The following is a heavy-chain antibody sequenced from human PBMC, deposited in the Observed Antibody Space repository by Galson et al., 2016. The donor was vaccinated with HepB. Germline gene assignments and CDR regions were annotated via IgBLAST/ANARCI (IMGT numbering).Heavy chain of an antibody. V-gene: IGHV3-23*01. CDR1: GFTFNTSA. J-gene: IGHJ4*02. CDR3: AKDHPSGGWPTFDH. D-gene: IGHD6-19*01. CDR2: ITDSGGRT. Sequence: SLRLSCAASGFTFNTSAMSWVRQAPGKGLEWVSVITDSGGRTDYADSVKGRFIVSRDNSQNTLDLQLNSLRAEDTTVYYCAKDHPSGGWPTFDHWGPGTLVTVSS.